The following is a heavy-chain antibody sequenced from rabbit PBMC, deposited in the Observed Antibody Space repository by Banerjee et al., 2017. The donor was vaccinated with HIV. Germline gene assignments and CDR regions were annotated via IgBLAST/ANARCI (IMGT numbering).Heavy chain of an antibody. D-gene: IGHD2-1*01. CDR3: ARSGYGYDDYIFNL. CDR2: IYGGSSDSV. J-gene: IGHJ4*01. V-gene: IGHV1S7*01. Sequence: QLKETGGGLVQPGGSLTLTCTASGFDFSSYYMSWVRQAPGKGLEWIGFIYGGSSDSVYYASWVNGRFTISSDNAQNTVDLQMNSLTAADTATYFCARSGYGYDDYIFNLWGPGTLVTVS. CDR1: GFDFSSYY.